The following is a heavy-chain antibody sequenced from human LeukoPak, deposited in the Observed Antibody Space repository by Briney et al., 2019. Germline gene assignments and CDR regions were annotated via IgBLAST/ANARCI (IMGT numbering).Heavy chain of an antibody. CDR3: AKGIHCSSTSCYSTFDY. CDR2: ISPGGGTT. Sequence: GGSLRLSCAVSGFAFGSEAMSWVRQSPARGLEWVASISPGGGTTYYADYVKGRFTISRDNSKNSLFVQMNSLRAEDTAVYYCAKGIHCSSTSCYSTFDYWGQGTLVTVSS. CDR1: GFAFGSEA. V-gene: IGHV3-23*01. D-gene: IGHD2-2*01. J-gene: IGHJ4*02.